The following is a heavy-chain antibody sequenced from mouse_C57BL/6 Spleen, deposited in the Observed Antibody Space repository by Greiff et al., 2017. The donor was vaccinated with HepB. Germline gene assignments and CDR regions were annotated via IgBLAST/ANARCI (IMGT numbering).Heavy chain of an antibody. CDR3: ARGGYYGSSYATWFAY. Sequence: VQLQQSGPELVKPGASVKISCKASGYSFTGYYMHWVKQSHGNILDWIGYIYPYNGVSSYNQKFKGKATLTVDKSSSTAYMELRSLTSEDSAVYYCARGGYYGSSYATWFAYWGQGTLVTVSA. CDR1: GYSFTGYY. D-gene: IGHD1-1*01. CDR2: IYPYNGVS. J-gene: IGHJ3*01. V-gene: IGHV1-31*01.